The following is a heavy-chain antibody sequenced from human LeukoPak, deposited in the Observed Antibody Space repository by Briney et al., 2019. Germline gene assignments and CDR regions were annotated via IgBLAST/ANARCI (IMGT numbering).Heavy chain of an antibody. Sequence: ASVNVSCKASVYTFTSYGISWVRQAPGKGLAWIGWISAYNGNTHYAQKLQGRVTMTTDTSTSTAYMELRSLRSDDTAVYYCARAGVATPAGGGYWGQGTLVTVSS. D-gene: IGHD5-12*01. V-gene: IGHV1-18*01. J-gene: IGHJ4*02. CDR2: ISAYNGNT. CDR1: VYTFTSYG. CDR3: ARAGVATPAGGGY.